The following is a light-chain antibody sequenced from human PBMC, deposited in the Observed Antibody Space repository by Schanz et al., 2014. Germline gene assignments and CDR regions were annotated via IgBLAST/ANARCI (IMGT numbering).Light chain of an antibody. V-gene: IGLV2-8*01. CDR1: SSDVGGYNY. J-gene: IGLJ3*02. CDR2: EVS. Sequence: QSALTQPPSASGSPGQSVTISCTGTSSDVGGYNYVSWYQHHPGKAPKLMIYEVSKRPSGVPDRFSGSQSANTASLTISGLQAEDEAAYFCSSFTSDNTWVFGGGTKLTVL. CDR3: SSFTSDNTWV.